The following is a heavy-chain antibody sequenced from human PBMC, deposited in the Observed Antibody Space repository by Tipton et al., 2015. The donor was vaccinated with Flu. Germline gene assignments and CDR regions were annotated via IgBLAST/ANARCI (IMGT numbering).Heavy chain of an antibody. CDR3: AKDLPPYGSSWYTGFDN. V-gene: IGHV3-23*01. CDR2: ISDNGGAT. J-gene: IGHJ4*02. CDR1: GFTFSTYA. Sequence: SLRLSCAASGFTFSTYAMSWVRQAPGKGLEWVSTISDNGGATHYAGSVKGRFAISRDTSKNTLYLQMNSLRAEDTAVYFCAKDLPPYGSSWYTGFDNWGQGTLVTVSS. D-gene: IGHD6-13*01.